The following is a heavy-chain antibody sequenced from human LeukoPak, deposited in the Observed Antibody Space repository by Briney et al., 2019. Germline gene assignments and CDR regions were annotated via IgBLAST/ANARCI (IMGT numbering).Heavy chain of an antibody. D-gene: IGHD3-16*01. J-gene: IGHJ4*02. Sequence: PSETLSLTCTVSGYSISSGYYCGWIREPPGKGLEWSGSIYHSGSTYYNPSLKSRVTISVDTSKNQFSLKLSSVTAADTAVYYCARGAFGGSSPTPNFDYWGQGTLVTVSS. CDR3: ARGAFGGSSPTPNFDY. V-gene: IGHV4-38-2*02. CDR2: IYHSGST. CDR1: GYSISSGYY.